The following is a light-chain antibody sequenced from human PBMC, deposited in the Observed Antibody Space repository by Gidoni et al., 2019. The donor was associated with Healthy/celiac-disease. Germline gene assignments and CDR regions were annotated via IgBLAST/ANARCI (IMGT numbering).Light chain of an antibody. CDR1: QDISNY. CDR2: DAS. CDR3: QQYDNLPLT. J-gene: IGKJ4*01. Sequence: DIQMTQSPSSLSASVGDRVTITCPASQDISNYLNWYQQKPGKAPKLLFYDASNLETVVPSRFIGSVSGTYFTFTISILQPEDIATYYCQQYDNLPLTFGGGTKVEIK. V-gene: IGKV1-33*01.